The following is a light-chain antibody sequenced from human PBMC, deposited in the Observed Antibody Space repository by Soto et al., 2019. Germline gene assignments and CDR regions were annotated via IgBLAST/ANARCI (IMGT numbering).Light chain of an antibody. Sequence: VMTHCPATLSVSPGERATLSCRAIQSISSNLAWYQQKNGQTPRLLIYGASTRAAGIPARFSGSGSGTDFTLTISSLKSEDFAVYYCQQYNNWPPFSFGPGTKVDIK. CDR1: QSISSN. J-gene: IGKJ3*01. CDR3: QQYNNWPPFS. CDR2: GAS. V-gene: IGKV3-15*01.